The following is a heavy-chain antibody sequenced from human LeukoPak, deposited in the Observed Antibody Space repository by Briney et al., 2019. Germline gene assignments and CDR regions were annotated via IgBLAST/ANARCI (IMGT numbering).Heavy chain of an antibody. Sequence: PSETLSLTCTVSGGSISSGSYYWSWIRQPAGKGLEWIGRIYTSGSTNYNPSLKSRVTISVDTSKSQFSLKLSSVTAADTAVYYCARTTEGYCSRTSCYGGDYYYYMDVWGKGTTVTVSS. CDR1: GGSISSGSYY. CDR2: IYTSGST. J-gene: IGHJ6*03. V-gene: IGHV4-61*02. CDR3: ARTTEGYCSRTSCYGGDYYYYMDV. D-gene: IGHD2-2*01.